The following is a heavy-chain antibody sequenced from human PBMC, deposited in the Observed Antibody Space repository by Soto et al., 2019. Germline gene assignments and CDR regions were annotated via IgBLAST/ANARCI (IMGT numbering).Heavy chain of an antibody. D-gene: IGHD3-3*01. V-gene: IGHV1-18*04. CDR2: ISANTGDT. J-gene: IGHJ5*02. CDR1: GYSFSTNG. Sequence: QVQLVQSGAEVKKPGASITVSCKASGYSFSTNGVSWVRQATGQGLEWMGWISANTGDTLYAEKFEDRITLTADTPTTTAYMELRSLRPDDTATYFCATDKGDFTFGPWGQGTLITVSS. CDR3: ATDKGDFTFGP.